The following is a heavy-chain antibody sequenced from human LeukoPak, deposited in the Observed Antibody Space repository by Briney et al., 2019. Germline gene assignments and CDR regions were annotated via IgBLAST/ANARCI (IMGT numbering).Heavy chain of an antibody. CDR1: GGSISSGAYY. V-gene: IGHV4-31*03. D-gene: IGHD6-6*01. CDR3: ARRMYGTSFDY. CDR2: IYYSGST. J-gene: IGHJ4*02. Sequence: PSETLSLTCTVSGGSISSGAYYWSWIRQLPGKGLEWIGYIYYSGSTYYNPSLKSRITISVDTSKNQFSLKLSSVTAADTAVYYCARRMYGTSFDYWGQGTLVTVSS.